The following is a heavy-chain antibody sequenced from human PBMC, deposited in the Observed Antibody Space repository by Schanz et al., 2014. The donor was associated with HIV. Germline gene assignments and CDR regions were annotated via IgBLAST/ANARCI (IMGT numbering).Heavy chain of an antibody. CDR3: AKVARWDYYGMDV. V-gene: IGHV3-33*06. CDR1: GFTFRSYG. J-gene: IGHJ6*02. Sequence: QVQLVESGGGVVQPGRSLRLSCAASGFTFRSYGMHWVRQAPGKGLEWVAVIWYDGSNKYYADSVKGRFTISRDNSKNTLYLQLNSLRAEDTAVYYCAKVARWDYYGMDVWGPGTTVTVSS. CDR2: IWYDGSNK.